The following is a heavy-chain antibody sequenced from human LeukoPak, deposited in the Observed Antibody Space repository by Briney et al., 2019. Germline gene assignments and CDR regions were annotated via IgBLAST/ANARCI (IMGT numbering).Heavy chain of an antibody. CDR1: GFTFSNAW. Sequence: GGSLRLSCAASGFTFSNAWMNWVRQAPGKGPEWVGRVKSKSDGGTTDYAAPVKGRFTISRDDSENTLCLQLNSLKAEDTAVYYCTTDLSTVAGTFDFWGQGTLVTVSS. D-gene: IGHD6-19*01. CDR3: TTDLSTVAGTFDF. J-gene: IGHJ5*01. V-gene: IGHV3-15*01. CDR2: VKSKSDGGTT.